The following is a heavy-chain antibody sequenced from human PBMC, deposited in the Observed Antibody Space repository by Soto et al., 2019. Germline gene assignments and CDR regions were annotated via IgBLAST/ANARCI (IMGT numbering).Heavy chain of an antibody. Sequence: QVQLVEPGGGVVQPGRSLRLSCAASGFTLSKFVMHWVRQAPGKGLDWLAVTSNDGINTYYAASVKGRFTISRDNSMNMVYLQMNSLRDEDTALYYCARGNLDVWGQGTTVIVSS. CDR3: ARGNLDV. J-gene: IGHJ6*02. D-gene: IGHD1-1*01. CDR1: GFTLSKFV. CDR2: TSNDGINT. V-gene: IGHV3-30*01.